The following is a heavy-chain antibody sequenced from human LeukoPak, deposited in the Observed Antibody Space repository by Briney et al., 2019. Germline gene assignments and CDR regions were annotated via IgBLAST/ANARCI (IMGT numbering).Heavy chain of an antibody. J-gene: IGHJ3*02. CDR2: IYPGDSDT. Sequence: GESLKISCKGSGYSFTSYWIGWVRQMPGKGLEWMGIIYPGDSDTRYSPSFQGQVTISADKSISTAYLQWSSLKASDTAMYYCARPTGTYCSGGSCYPDAFDIWGQGAMVTVSS. D-gene: IGHD2-15*01. CDR1: GYSFTSYW. CDR3: ARPTGTYCSGGSCYPDAFDI. V-gene: IGHV5-51*01.